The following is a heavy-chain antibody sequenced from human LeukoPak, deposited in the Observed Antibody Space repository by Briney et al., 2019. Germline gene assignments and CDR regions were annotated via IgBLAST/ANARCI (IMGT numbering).Heavy chain of an antibody. J-gene: IGHJ5*02. Sequence: PSETLSLTCTVSGYSISSGYYWGWIRPPPGKGLEWIGSIYHSGSTYYNPSLKSRVTISVDTSKNQFSLKLSSVTAADTAVYYCARELPTFDPWGQGTLVTVSS. CDR1: GYSISSGYY. V-gene: IGHV4-38-2*02. D-gene: IGHD2-2*01. CDR3: ARELPTFDP. CDR2: IYHSGST.